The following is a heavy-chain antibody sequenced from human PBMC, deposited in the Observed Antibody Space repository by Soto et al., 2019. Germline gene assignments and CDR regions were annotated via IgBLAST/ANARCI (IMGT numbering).Heavy chain of an antibody. CDR2: IFWNDAK. CDR3: ACCRGGSSSGGNFDY. J-gene: IGHJ4*02. D-gene: IGHD2-15*01. CDR1: GFSFSTTGAG. V-gene: IGHV2-5*01. Sequence: QIALKESGPTLVKPSQTLTLTCTFSGFSFSTTGAGVGWIRQPPGKALEWLALIFWNDAKRYSPSLRSRLTIMKDTSKNQVVLTMTNVDPVDTATYYCACCRGGSSSGGNFDYWGQGTPVTVYS.